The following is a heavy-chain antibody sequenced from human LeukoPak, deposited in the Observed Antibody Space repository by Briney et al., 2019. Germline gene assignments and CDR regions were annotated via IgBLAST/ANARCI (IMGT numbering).Heavy chain of an antibody. CDR2: YYYSGST. J-gene: IGHJ3*02. Sequence: SETLSLTCTVSGCSISSSCYYWCWLRQPPEKRLERGGIYYYSGSTYYNPSLNRRVTISVETSKHQFSLLLSFVTAADSAVYCCARHILRLMEWLFPADAFDIWGQGTMVTVSS. D-gene: IGHD3-3*01. V-gene: IGHV4-39*01. CDR1: GCSISSSCYY. CDR3: ARHILRLMEWLFPADAFDI.